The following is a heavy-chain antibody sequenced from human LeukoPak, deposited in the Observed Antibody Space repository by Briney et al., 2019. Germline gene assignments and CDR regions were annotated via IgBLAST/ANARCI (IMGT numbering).Heavy chain of an antibody. V-gene: IGHV7-4-1*02. J-gene: IGHJ3*02. CDR3: ARDNPEVVPYYYDSSGTSDI. D-gene: IGHD3-22*01. CDR2: INTNTGNP. CDR1: GYTFTSYA. Sequence: ASVKVSCKASGYTFTSYAMNWVRQAPGQGLEWMGWINTNTGNPTYAQGFTGRFVFSLDTSVSTAYLQISSLKAEDTAVYYCARDNPEVVPYYYDSSGTSDIWGQGTMVPVSS.